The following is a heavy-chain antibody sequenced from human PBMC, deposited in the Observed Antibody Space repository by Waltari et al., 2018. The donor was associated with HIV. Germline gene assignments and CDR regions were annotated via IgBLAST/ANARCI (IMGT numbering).Heavy chain of an antibody. CDR2: INHSGST. D-gene: IGHD3-16*02. Sequence: QVQLQQWGAGLLKPSETLSLTCAVYGGSFSGYYWRWLRQPPGKGLEWIGEINHSGSTNYNPSLKSRVTISVDTSKNQFSLKLSSVTAADTAVYYCARAQLITFGGVIVGGFDYWGQGTLVTVSS. J-gene: IGHJ4*02. CDR3: ARAQLITFGGVIVGGFDY. V-gene: IGHV4-34*01. CDR1: GGSFSGYY.